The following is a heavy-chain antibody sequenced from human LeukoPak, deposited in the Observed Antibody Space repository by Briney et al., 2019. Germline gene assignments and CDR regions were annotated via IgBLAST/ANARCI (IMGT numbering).Heavy chain of an antibody. CDR1: GFAVSSKF. CDR3: AKGSGIAVAGTWFDP. J-gene: IGHJ5*02. D-gene: IGHD6-19*01. Sequence: TGGSLRLSCAASGFAVSSKFMSWVRQAPGKGLEWVSVIYSGGSTYYADSVKGRFTISRDNSKNTLCLQMNSLRAEDTAVYYCAKGSGIAVAGTWFDPWGQGTLVTVSS. CDR2: IYSGGST. V-gene: IGHV3-66*01.